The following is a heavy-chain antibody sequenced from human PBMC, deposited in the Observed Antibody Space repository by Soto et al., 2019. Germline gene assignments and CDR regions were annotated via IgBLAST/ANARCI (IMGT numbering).Heavy chain of an antibody. CDR3: ARDGGTSSWYFDY. CDR1: GFTFSSYG. J-gene: IGHJ4*02. V-gene: IGHV3-33*01. CDR2: IWYDGSNK. Sequence: GGSLRLSCAASGFTFSSYGMHWVRQAPGKGLEWVAVIWYDGSNKYYADSVKGRFTISRDNSKNTLYLQMNSLRAEDTAVYYCARDGGTSSWYFDYWGQGTLLTVSS. D-gene: IGHD6-13*01.